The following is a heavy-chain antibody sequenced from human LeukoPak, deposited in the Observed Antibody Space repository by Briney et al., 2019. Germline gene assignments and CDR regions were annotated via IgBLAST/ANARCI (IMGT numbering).Heavy chain of an antibody. V-gene: IGHV3-15*01. CDR2: IKSRSDGGTT. CDR1: GITFINAW. Sequence: GGSLRLFCAASGITFINAWMSWVRQAPGKGLEWVGRIKSRSDGGTTDYATPVKGRFTISRDDPKPTVYLQMNSLKTEDTAVYYCTTTLTTVTTLPFDSGGEGTLVTVSS. CDR3: TTTLTTVTTLPFDS. D-gene: IGHD4-17*01. J-gene: IGHJ4*02.